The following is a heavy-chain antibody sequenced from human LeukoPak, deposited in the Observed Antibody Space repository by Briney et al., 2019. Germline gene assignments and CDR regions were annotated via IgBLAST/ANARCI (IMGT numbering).Heavy chain of an antibody. CDR1: GFNFKIYA. V-gene: IGHV3-23*01. Sequence: GGSLRPSCAASGFNFKIYAMSWVRQAPGKGLEWVSGIVGSGGATYYADSVKGRFTISRDNSKNMVYLQMNSLRAEDTAVYYCAKDLIQGDGQWDIDYWGQGTLVTVSS. J-gene: IGHJ4*02. D-gene: IGHD5-24*01. CDR3: AKDLIQGDGQWDIDY. CDR2: IVGSGGAT.